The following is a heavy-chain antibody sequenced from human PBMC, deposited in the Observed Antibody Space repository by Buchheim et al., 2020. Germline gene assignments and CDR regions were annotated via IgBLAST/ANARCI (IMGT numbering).Heavy chain of an antibody. V-gene: IGHV3-23*01. J-gene: IGHJ4*02. CDR1: GFTFSSYA. CDR2: IGGSGGTT. D-gene: IGHD6-19*01. CDR3: AKRAVGSSGWSTFDS. Sequence: EVQLLESGGGLVQPGGSLRLSCAASGFTFSSYAMSWVRQAPGKGLEWVSVIGGSGGTTYYADPVKGRFTISRDNSKNTVHPQMNSLRAEDTAVYYCAKRAVGSSGWSTFDSWGQGTL.